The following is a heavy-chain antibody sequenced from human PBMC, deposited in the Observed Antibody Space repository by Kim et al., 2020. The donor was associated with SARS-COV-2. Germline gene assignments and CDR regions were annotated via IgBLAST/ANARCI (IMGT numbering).Heavy chain of an antibody. CDR3: ARGGTYYDFWSGFYNYHYAMDV. CDR1: GFTFSSYE. CDR2: IGSTTSTI. J-gene: IGHJ6*02. V-gene: IGHV3-48*03. D-gene: IGHD3-3*01. Sequence: GGSLRLSCAASGFTFSSYEMNWVRQAPGKGLEWVSYIGSTTSTIYYADSVKGRFTISRDNAKNSLYLQMNSLRAEDTAVYYCARGGTYYDFWSGFYNYHYAMDVGGQGTTVTVSS.